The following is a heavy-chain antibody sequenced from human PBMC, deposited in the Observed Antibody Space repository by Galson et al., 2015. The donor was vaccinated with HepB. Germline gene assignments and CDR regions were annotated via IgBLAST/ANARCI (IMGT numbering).Heavy chain of an antibody. J-gene: IGHJ6*02. CDR3: GKDPVRASYRPYGMDV. CDR2: ISGRGDNT. CDR1: GFTFNSYA. D-gene: IGHD5-18*01. V-gene: IGHV3-23*01. Sequence: SLRLSCAASGFTFNSYAMRWVRQAPGKGLEWVSSISGRGDNTYYADSVKGRFTISRDNSKKMVFLQMNNLRAEDTALYYCGKDPVRASYRPYGMDVWGQGTTVTVSS.